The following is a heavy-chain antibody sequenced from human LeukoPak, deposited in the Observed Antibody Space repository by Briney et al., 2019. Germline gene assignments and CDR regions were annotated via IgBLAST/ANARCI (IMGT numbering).Heavy chain of an antibody. J-gene: IGHJ4*02. V-gene: IGHV5-51*01. CDR1: GYRFSTYW. CDR3: AVVYSSGWAIDF. CDR2: MYPGDSDT. Sequence: GESLKIYCQGIGYRFSTYWMGRVRQMPGKGLEWIGIMYPGDSDTRYRRSFQGQVTISADKSISTTYLQWSSLKASDPAIYYCAVVYSSGWAIDFWGQGTLVTVSS. D-gene: IGHD6-19*01.